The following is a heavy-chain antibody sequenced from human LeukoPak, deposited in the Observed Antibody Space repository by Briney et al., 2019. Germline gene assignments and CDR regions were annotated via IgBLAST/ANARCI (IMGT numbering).Heavy chain of an antibody. D-gene: IGHD3-16*01. V-gene: IGHV3-30-3*01. CDR1: GFTFSSYA. J-gene: IGHJ4*02. CDR3: AREDGGVGYFDY. CDR2: ISYDGSNK. Sequence: PGGSLRLSCAASGFTFSSYAMHWVRQAPVKGLEWVAVISYDGSNKYYADSVKGRFTISRDNSKNTLYLQMNSLRAEDTAVYYCAREDGGVGYFDYWGQGTLVTVSS.